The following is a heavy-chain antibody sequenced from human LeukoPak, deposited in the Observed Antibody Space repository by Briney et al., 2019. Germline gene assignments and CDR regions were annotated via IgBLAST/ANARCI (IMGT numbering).Heavy chain of an antibody. Sequence: GGSLRLSCAASGFTFDDYAMHWVWQAPGKGLEWVSGISWNSGSIGYADSVKGRFTISRDNAKNSLYLQMNSLRAEDTALYYCAKSGGATVPLQHWGQGTLVTVSS. CDR3: AKSGGATVPLQH. CDR2: ISWNSGSI. D-gene: IGHD2-15*01. J-gene: IGHJ1*01. CDR1: GFTFDDYA. V-gene: IGHV3-9*01.